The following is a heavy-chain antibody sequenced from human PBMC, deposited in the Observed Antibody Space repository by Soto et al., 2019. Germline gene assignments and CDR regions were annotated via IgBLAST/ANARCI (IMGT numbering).Heavy chain of an antibody. V-gene: IGHV3-23*01. D-gene: IGHD2-15*01. CDR3: AKGDCSGGRCYRGFDY. CDR1: GFTFSSYD. CDR2: VSASGSIT. J-gene: IGHJ4*02. Sequence: PGGSLRLSCAASGFTFSSYDMSWVRQAPGKGLEWVSGVSASGSITSYADSAKGRFTISRDNAKNTMFLQMNSLGAEDTAVYFCAKGDCSGGRCYRGFDYWGQGTLVTVSS.